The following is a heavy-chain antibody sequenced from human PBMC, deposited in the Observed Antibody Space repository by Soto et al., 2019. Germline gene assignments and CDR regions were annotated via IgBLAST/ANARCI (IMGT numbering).Heavy chain of an antibody. J-gene: IGHJ4*02. CDR2: INRDGNEK. Sequence: EVQLVESGGGLVQPGGSVRLSCAASGFTFSSYWMSWVRQAPGKGLQWVANINRDGNEKYYVDSLKGRFTISRDNAENSLYLQMNTLRAEDTAVYYCARAPDGSGSYYYFDGWGQGTLVTVSS. V-gene: IGHV3-7*03. D-gene: IGHD3-22*01. CDR3: ARAPDGSGSYYYFDG. CDR1: GFTFSSYW.